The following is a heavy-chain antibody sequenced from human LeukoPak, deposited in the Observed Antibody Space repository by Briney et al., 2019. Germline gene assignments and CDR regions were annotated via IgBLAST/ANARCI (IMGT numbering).Heavy chain of an antibody. V-gene: IGHV4-4*07. D-gene: IGHD1-26*01. J-gene: IGHJ4*02. Sequence: SETLSLTCSVSGGYISSYYWSWIRQPAGKGLEWIGRLYTSGSTNYNPSLKSRVTMSVDTSKNQFSLKLSSATAADTAVHYCARDGGVGAQYYFDYWGQGTLVTVSS. CDR2: LYTSGST. CDR1: GGYISSYY. CDR3: ARDGGVGAQYYFDY.